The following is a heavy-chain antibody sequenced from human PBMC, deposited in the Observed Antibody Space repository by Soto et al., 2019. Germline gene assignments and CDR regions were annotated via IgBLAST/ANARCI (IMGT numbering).Heavy chain of an antibody. CDR3: ARLRRGGFFED. V-gene: IGHV3-7*01. CDR1: GFTFRNFW. CDR2: MKEDGSDK. J-gene: IGHJ4*02. Sequence: EVQLVESGGGLVQPGGSLRLSCAASGFTFRNFWMSWVRQAPGKGLEWVANMKEDGSDKYYVDAVKGRFTISRDNARNTLSLQMSRLRSDDTAGYYCARLRRGGFFEDWGQGILVTVSS. D-gene: IGHD5-12*01.